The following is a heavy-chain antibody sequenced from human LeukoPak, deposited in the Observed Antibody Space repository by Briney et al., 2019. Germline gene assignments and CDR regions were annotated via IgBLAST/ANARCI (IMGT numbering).Heavy chain of an antibody. CDR3: AREATVPYYYYGMDV. D-gene: IGHD4-17*01. CDR2: IIPILGIA. J-gene: IGHJ6*02. V-gene: IGHV1-69*04. Sequence: ASVKVSCKASGGTFSSYAISWVRQAPGQGLEWMGRIIPILGIATYAQKFQGRVTITADKSTSTAYMELSSLRSEDTAVYYCAREATVPYYYYGMDVWGQGTTVTVSS. CDR1: GGTFSSYA.